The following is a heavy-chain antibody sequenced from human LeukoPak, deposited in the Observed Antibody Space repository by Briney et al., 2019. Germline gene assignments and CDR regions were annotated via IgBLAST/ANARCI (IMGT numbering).Heavy chain of an antibody. CDR2: IYYSGST. Sequence: SETLSLTCTVSGGSISSYYWSWIRQPPGKGLEWIGYIYYSGSTNYNPSLKSRVTISVDTSKNQFSLKLSSVTAADTAVYYCARGVGEQLVAGYYYYYYMDVWGKGTTVTVSS. CDR3: ARGVGEQLVAGYYYYYYMDV. V-gene: IGHV4-59*01. J-gene: IGHJ6*03. D-gene: IGHD6-13*01. CDR1: GGSISSYY.